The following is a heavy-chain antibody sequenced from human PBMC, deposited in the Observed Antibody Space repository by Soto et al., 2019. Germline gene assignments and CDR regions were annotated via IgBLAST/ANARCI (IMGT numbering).Heavy chain of an antibody. D-gene: IGHD3-22*01. Sequence: QVQLVQSGDEVRKPGSSVKVSCKASGYIFVNYGIAWVRQAPGQGLEWMGWISPDSGNTHYASKVQGRLTMTRDTSTSTAYMDQGSLTSYTTAVNYCAMVDKYVTTTPQDVWGQGTTVTVSS. V-gene: IGHV1-18*01. CDR3: AMVDKYVTTTPQDV. J-gene: IGHJ6*02. CDR1: GYIFVNYG. CDR2: ISPDSGNT.